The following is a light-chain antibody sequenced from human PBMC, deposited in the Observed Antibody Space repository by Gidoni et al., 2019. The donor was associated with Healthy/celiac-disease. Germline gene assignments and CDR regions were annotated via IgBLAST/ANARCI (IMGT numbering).Light chain of an antibody. CDR1: QSSSSW. Sequence: DIQMTQSPSTLSASVGDRVTITCRASQSSSSWLALYQQKPGKAPKLLIYDASSLESGVPSRFSGSGSGTEFSLTISSLQPDDFATYYCQQYNSYLRTFGQGTKVEIK. CDR3: QQYNSYLRT. CDR2: DAS. J-gene: IGKJ1*01. V-gene: IGKV1-5*01.